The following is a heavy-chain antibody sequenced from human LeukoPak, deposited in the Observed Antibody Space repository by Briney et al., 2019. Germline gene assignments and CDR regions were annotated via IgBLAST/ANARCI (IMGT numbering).Heavy chain of an antibody. J-gene: IGHJ6*03. D-gene: IGHD3-22*01. CDR2: IYYSGST. Sequence: SETLSLTCTVSGGSISSSSYYWGWIRQPPGKGLEWIGSIYYSGSTYYNPSLKSRVTISVDTSKNQFSLKLSSVTAADTAIYYCARQVDYFDSYSYYMDVWGKGTTVTVSS. CDR1: GGSISSSSYY. V-gene: IGHV4-39*01. CDR3: ARQVDYFDSYSYYMDV.